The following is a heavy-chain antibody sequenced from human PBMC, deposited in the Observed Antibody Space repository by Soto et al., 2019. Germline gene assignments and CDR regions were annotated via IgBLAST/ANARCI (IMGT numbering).Heavy chain of an antibody. Sequence: KPSETLSLTCTVSGISISGSNYYWSWIRQHPGKGLEWIGNIYYTGTTSYNASLKSRLTISVDTSKNQFSLNVASVTAADTAVYYCARGIRLAYGYHYDFDYWGQGTLVTVSS. CDR2: IYYTGTT. J-gene: IGHJ4*02. CDR3: ARGIRLAYGYHYDFDY. V-gene: IGHV4-31*03. D-gene: IGHD3-22*01. CDR1: GISISGSNYY.